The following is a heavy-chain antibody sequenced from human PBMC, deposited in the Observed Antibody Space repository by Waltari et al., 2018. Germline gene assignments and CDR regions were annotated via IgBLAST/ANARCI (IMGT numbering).Heavy chain of an antibody. J-gene: IGHJ6*02. CDR2: INHSGST. CDR1: GGSFSGYY. V-gene: IGHV4-34*01. Sequence: QVQLQQWGAGLLKPSETLSLTCAVYGGSFSGYYWSWIRQPPGKGLEWIGEINHSGSTNYNPSLKSRVTISVDTSKNQFSLKLSSVTAADTAVYYCARGDISGWGDNYYYYGLDVWGQGTTVTVSS. CDR3: ARGDISGWGDNYYYYGLDV. D-gene: IGHD6-19*01.